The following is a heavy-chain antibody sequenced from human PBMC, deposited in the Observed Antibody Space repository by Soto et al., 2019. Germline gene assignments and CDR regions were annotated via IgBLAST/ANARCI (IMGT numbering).Heavy chain of an antibody. D-gene: IGHD1-26*01. CDR1: GDSVSSNSAA. J-gene: IGHJ4*02. CDR3: AREYSGSYQGYFDY. CDR2: TYYRSKWYN. V-gene: IGHV6-1*01. Sequence: SQTLSLTCAISGDSVSSNSAAWNCIIHSPSRGLEWLGRTYYRSKWYNDYAVSVKSRITINPDTSKNQFSLQLNSVTPEDTAVYYCAREYSGSYQGYFDYWGQGTLVTVSS.